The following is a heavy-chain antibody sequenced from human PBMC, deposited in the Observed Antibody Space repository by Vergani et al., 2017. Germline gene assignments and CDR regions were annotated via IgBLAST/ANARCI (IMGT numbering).Heavy chain of an antibody. J-gene: IGHJ4*02. D-gene: IGHD6-6*01. CDR1: GFNFQIYW. Sequence: EVLLVESGGDLVQPGGSLRLSCEASGFNFQIYWMGWVRQTAEKGLEWVANIKQDGSEDYYVDSVKGRFTITRDNAKKFIYLQMNSLRDDDTAVYYCARGSSSSRTFWDYWGQGTLVTVSS. CDR2: IKQDGSED. CDR3: ARGSSSSRTFWDY. V-gene: IGHV3-7*04.